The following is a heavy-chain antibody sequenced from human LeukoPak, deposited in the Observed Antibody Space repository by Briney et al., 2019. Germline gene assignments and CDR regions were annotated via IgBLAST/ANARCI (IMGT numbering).Heavy chain of an antibody. V-gene: IGHV4-38-2*02. CDR1: GYSISSGYY. J-gene: IGHJ3*02. Sequence: PSETLSLTCTVSGYSISSGYYWGWIRQPPGKGLEWIGTIYHSGTTYYNSSLKSRVTISVDTSKNQFSLKLSSVTAADTAMYYCARDGLWIQNAFDIWGQGTMVTVSS. CDR2: IYHSGTT. D-gene: IGHD5-18*01. CDR3: ARDGLWIQNAFDI.